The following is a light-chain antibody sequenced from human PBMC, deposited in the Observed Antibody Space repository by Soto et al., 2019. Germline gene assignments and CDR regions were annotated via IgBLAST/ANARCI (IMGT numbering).Light chain of an antibody. V-gene: IGLV1-47*01. CDR2: MNN. CDR3: AAWDDSLSGWV. Sequence: QSVLTQPPSASGTPGQRVTISCSGSSYNIGSNYVYWYQQLTGTAPKLLIYMNNQRPSGVADRFSGSKSGTSASLAISGLRSEDEADYYCAAWDDSLSGWVFGGGTKLTVL. J-gene: IGLJ3*02. CDR1: SYNIGSNY.